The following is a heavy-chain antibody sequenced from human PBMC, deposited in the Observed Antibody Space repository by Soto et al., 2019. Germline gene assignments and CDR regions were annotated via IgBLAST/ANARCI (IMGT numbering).Heavy chain of an antibody. Sequence: LRLSCAASGFTLSNYWMTWVRQAPGKGLEWVANRNKDGSQKNYVDSVKGRFTIARDNGQNSLSLQINSLRVEDTAVYYCVRELGLAYWGQGALVTVSS. V-gene: IGHV3-7*03. CDR2: RNKDGSQK. CDR3: VRELGLAY. J-gene: IGHJ4*02. CDR1: GFTLSNYW. D-gene: IGHD7-27*01.